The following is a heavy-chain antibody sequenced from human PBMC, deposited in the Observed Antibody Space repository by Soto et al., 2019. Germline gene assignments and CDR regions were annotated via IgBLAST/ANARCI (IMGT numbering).Heavy chain of an antibody. D-gene: IGHD3-9*01. CDR3: ARGFKYDIVNSSDLNWFDS. CDR1: GDAFTTYT. V-gene: IGHV1-69*02. Sequence: QVRLVQPGPEVKKPGSSVKVSCKASGDAFTTYTISWLRQAPGKGLEWMGRVIPILGLPNYAQNFRDRATITADKSSSTAYMELRRLGSEDTAIYYCARGFKYDIVNSSDLNWFDSWGQGTRVTVSS. CDR2: VIPILGLP. J-gene: IGHJ5*01.